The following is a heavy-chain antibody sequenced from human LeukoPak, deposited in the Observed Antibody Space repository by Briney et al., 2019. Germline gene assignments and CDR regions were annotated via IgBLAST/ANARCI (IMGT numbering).Heavy chain of an antibody. CDR3: ANEIRPNDY. D-gene: IGHD4-17*01. J-gene: IGHJ4*02. CDR1: GFTVSSNY. V-gene: IGHV3-23*01. CDR2: ISISGDTT. Sequence: GGSLRLSCAASGFTVSSNYMSWVRQAPGKGLEWVSAISISGDTTYYADAVKGRFTISRDNSKNTVYLQMNSLRAEDTAVYYCANEIRPNDYWGQGTLVTVSS.